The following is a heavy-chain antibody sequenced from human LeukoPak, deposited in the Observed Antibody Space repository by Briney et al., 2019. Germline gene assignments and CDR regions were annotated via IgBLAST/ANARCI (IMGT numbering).Heavy chain of an antibody. J-gene: IGHJ4*02. CDR2: IYYSGST. D-gene: IGHD4-17*01. V-gene: IGHV4-59*01. Sequence: SETLSLTCTVSGGSISSYYWSWIRQPQGKGLEWIGYIYYSGSTNYNPSLKSRVTISVDTSKNQSSLKLSSVPAADTAVYYCARVPGDYGLDYWGQGTLVTVSS. CDR1: GGSISSYY. CDR3: ARVPGDYGLDY.